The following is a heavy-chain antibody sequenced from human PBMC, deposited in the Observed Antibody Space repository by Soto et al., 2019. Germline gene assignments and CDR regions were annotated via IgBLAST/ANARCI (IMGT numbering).Heavy chain of an antibody. V-gene: IGHV1-8*01. Sequence: VQLVQSGAEMKKPGASVKVSCKDCGYTLTSYDINWVRQATGQGLEWMGWMNPNSGNTGYAQKFQGKFTMTRNTCISTAYMELSSVRSEDTAVDYCARGWVGAARRGWFDPLGQGTLVTVCS. CDR2: MNPNSGNT. CDR1: GYTLTSYD. D-gene: IGHD6-6*01. J-gene: IGHJ5*02. CDR3: ARGWVGAARRGWFDP.